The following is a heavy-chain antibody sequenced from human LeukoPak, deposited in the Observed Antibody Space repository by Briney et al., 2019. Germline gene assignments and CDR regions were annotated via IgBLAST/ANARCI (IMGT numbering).Heavy chain of an antibody. CDR1: GFTFSSYA. CDR3: AKLRGGTTRNSYDY. CDR2: ISGSGGST. V-gene: IGHV3-23*01. Sequence: GGSLRLSCAASGFTFSSYAMSWVREAPGKGLEWVSAISGSGGSTYYADSVKGRFTISRDNSKNTLYLQMNSLRAEDTAVYYCAKLRGGTTRNSYDYWGQGTLVTVSS. J-gene: IGHJ4*02. D-gene: IGHD1-7*01.